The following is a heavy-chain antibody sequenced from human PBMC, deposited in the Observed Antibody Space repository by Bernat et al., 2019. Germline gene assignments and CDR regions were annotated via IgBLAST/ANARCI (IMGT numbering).Heavy chain of an antibody. CDR3: ARAAPEYSNYWPSN. D-gene: IGHD6-13*01. V-gene: IGHV1-18*01. CDR1: GYTFTSYG. CDR2: ISGYNGRT. Sequence: QVRLVESGTEVEKPGASVKVCCKADGYTFTSYGINWVRQAPGQGLEWMGWISGYNGRTNYAQKLQGRVTMTTDTSTSTAYMELRSLRSDDTAVYYCARAAPEYSNYWPSNWGQGIFVTVTS. J-gene: IGHJ4*02.